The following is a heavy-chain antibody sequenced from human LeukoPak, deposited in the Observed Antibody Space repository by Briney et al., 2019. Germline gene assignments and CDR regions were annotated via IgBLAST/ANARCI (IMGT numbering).Heavy chain of an antibody. CDR1: GGSISSYY. CDR3: ARGPEYSNSYFDY. Sequence: PSETLSLTCTVSGGSISSYYWTWTRQPPGKGLEWIGFIYYSGSTNYNPSLKSRVTISIDTSKNQFSLKLSSVTAADTAVYYCARGPEYSNSYFDYWGQGTLVTVSS. J-gene: IGHJ4*02. V-gene: IGHV4-59*01. CDR2: IYYSGST. D-gene: IGHD6-6*01.